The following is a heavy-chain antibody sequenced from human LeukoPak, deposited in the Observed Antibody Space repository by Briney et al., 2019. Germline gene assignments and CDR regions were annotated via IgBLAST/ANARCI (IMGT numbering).Heavy chain of an antibody. V-gene: IGHV3-7*03. D-gene: IGHD1-26*01. J-gene: IGHJ4*02. CDR2: INQGEGEK. CDR1: GLTFSSHW. Sequence: GGSLRLSCVDSGLTFSSHWVSWVRQAPGKGLEWVANINQGEGEKYYVDSVKGRFTISRDNAKKSLFLQMNSLRAEDTAVYYCARGRFIAGTTAYYFDYWGRGTLVTVSS. CDR3: ARGRFIAGTTAYYFDY.